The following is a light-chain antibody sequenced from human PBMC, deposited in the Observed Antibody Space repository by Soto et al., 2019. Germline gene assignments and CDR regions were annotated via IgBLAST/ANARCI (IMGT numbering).Light chain of an antibody. CDR2: GAS. J-gene: IGKJ4*01. CDR1: QSVSSSY. CDR3: QQYGRSPST. Sequence: EIVLTQSPGTLSLSPGERATLSCRASQSVSSSYLAWYQQKPGQAPRLLIYGASSRATGIPDRFSGSGSGTDFTITIIRLEPEDFSVYYCQQYGRSPSTFGGGTKVEIK. V-gene: IGKV3-20*01.